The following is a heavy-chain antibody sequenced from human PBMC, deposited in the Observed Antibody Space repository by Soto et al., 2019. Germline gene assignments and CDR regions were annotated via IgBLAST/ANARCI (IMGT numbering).Heavy chain of an antibody. CDR3: AKAANFWSGYDFDY. CDR2: ITGNGDTT. V-gene: IGHV3-23*01. D-gene: IGHD3-3*01. CDR1: GFTFINTG. J-gene: IGHJ4*02. Sequence: GGSLRLSCAGSGFTFINTGMSWVRQAPGQGLEWVSAITGNGDTTYYADSVKGRFTISRDNSKSTLYLQMNSLRAEDTAVYYCAKAANFWSGYDFDYWGQGTLVTVSS.